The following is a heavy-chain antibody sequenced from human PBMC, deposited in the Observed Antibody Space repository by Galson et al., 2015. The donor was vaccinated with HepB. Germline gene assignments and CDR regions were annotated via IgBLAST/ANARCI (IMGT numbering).Heavy chain of an antibody. V-gene: IGHV1-2*02. Sequence: SVKVYCKASGYNYSGYYINWVRQAPGQGLEWMGWINPNSGGTNYAQRFQGRVTMIRDTSISTAYMEVNTLRSDDTAVYYCARENGNYDDAFDIWGQGTMVTVSS. J-gene: IGHJ3*02. D-gene: IGHD1-7*01. CDR2: INPNSGGT. CDR1: GYNYSGYY. CDR3: ARENGNYDDAFDI.